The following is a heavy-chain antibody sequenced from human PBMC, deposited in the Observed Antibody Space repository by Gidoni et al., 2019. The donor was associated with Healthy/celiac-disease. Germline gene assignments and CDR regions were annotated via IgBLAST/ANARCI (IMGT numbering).Heavy chain of an antibody. Sequence: QVQLVQSGAEVKKPGASVKVSCKASGYTFTSYDINWVRQATGQGLEWMGWMNPNSGNTGYAQKFQGRVTMTRNTSISTAYMELSSLRSEDTAVYYCARALLVVVVAATNMDAFDIWGQGTMVTVSS. J-gene: IGHJ3*02. CDR1: GYTFTSYD. V-gene: IGHV1-8*01. CDR2: MNPNSGNT. D-gene: IGHD2-15*01. CDR3: ARALLVVVVAATNMDAFDI.